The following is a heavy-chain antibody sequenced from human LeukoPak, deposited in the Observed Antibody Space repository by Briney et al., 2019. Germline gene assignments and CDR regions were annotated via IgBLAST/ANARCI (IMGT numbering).Heavy chain of an antibody. V-gene: IGHV1-8*02. CDR3: ATTGYSTPSGI. CDR2: MNPNSGNT. J-gene: IGHJ3*02. CDR1: GGTFSSYA. D-gene: IGHD6-13*01. Sequence: ASVKVSCKASGGTFSSYAISWVRQAPGQGLEWMGWMNPNSGNTGYAQKFQGRVTMTRNTSISTAYMELSSLRSEDTAVYYCATTGYSTPSGIWGQGTMVTVSS.